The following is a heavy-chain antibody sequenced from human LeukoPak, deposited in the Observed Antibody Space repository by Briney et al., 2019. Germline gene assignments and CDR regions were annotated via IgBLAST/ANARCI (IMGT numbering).Heavy chain of an antibody. Sequence: GGSLRLSCAASGFTFSSYAMRWVRQAPGKGLEWVAVISYDGSNKYYADSVKGRFTISRDNSKNTLYLQMNSLRAEDTAVYYCARVIAVAGQGGYWGQGTLVTVSS. CDR1: GFTFSSYA. D-gene: IGHD6-19*01. CDR3: ARVIAVAGQGGY. V-gene: IGHV3-30*01. CDR2: ISYDGSNK. J-gene: IGHJ4*02.